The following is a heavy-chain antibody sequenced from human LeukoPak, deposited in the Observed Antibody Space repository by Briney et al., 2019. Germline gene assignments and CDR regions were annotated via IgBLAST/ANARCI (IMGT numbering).Heavy chain of an antibody. CDR2: IRQGGNEK. J-gene: IGHJ2*01. D-gene: IGHD2-8*02. V-gene: IGHV3-7*01. CDR3: ARVRTEWYIDL. CDR1: GFIFSTYW. Sequence: PGGSLRLSCTASGFIFSTYWMTWVRQAPGMGLEWVANIRQGGNEKFYVDSVKGRFIISRDNAKNSLYLQLNSLRAEDTAVYYCARVRTEWYIDLWGRGTLVTVSS.